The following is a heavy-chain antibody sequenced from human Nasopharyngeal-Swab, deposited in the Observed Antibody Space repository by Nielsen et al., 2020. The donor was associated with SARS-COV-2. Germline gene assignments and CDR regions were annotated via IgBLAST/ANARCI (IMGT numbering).Heavy chain of an antibody. CDR2: INHSGST. D-gene: IGHD6-19*01. J-gene: IGHJ6*03. V-gene: IGHV4-34*01. CDR3: ARAETSIAVAGMGLLLYYYYYMDV. Sequence: SETLSLTCAVYGGSFSGYYWSWIRQPPGKGLEWTGEINHSGSTNYNPSLKSRVTISVDTSKNQFSLKLSSVTAADTAVYYCARAETSIAVAGMGLLLYYYYYMDVWGKGTTVTVSS. CDR1: GGSFSGYY.